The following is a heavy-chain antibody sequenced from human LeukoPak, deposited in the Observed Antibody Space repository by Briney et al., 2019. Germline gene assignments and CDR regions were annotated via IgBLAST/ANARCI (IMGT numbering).Heavy chain of an antibody. CDR1: GGSISSGGYY. V-gene: IGHV4-31*03. CDR2: IYYSGSA. Sequence: SETLSLTCTVSGGSISSGGYYWSWIRQHPGKGLEWIGYIYYSGSAYYDPSLKSRVTISVDTSENQFSLKLSSVTAADTAVYYCARVNYGSATKEDYWGQGTLVTVSS. J-gene: IGHJ4*02. D-gene: IGHD3-10*01. CDR3: ARVNYGSATKEDY.